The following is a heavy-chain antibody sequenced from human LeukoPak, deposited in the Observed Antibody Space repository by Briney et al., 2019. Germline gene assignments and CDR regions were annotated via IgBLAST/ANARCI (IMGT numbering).Heavy chain of an antibody. Sequence: RGRSLRLSCTASGFTFGDYAMSWFRQAPGKGLEWVGFIRSKAYGGTTEYAASVKGRFTISRDDSKSIAYLQMNSLKTEDTAVYYCTRGGDTAMADFDYWGQGTLVTASS. V-gene: IGHV3-49*03. CDR2: IRSKAYGGTT. J-gene: IGHJ4*02. CDR3: TRGGDTAMADFDY. CDR1: GFTFGDYA. D-gene: IGHD5-18*01.